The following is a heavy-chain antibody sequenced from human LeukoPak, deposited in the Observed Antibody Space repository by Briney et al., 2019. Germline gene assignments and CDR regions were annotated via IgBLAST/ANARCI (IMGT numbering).Heavy chain of an antibody. CDR3: ARVDYGDYLTVDY. CDR2: ISYDGSNK. V-gene: IGHV3-30-3*01. Sequence: GRSLRLSCAASGFTFSSYAMHWVRQAPGKGLEWVAVISYDGSNKYYADSVKGRFTISRDNSKNTLYLQMNSPRAEDTAVYYCARVDYGDYLTVDYWDQGTLVTVSS. D-gene: IGHD4-17*01. J-gene: IGHJ4*02. CDR1: GFTFSSYA.